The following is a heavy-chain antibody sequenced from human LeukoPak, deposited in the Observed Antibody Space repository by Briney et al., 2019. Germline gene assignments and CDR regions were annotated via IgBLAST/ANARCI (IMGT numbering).Heavy chain of an antibody. CDR3: ASSNYAYYYYGMDV. J-gene: IGHJ6*02. Sequence: SQTLSLTCAISGDSASSNSAAWNWIRQSPSRGLEWLGRTYHRSKWYNDYAVSVKSRITINPDTSKNQFSLQLNSVTPEDTAVYYCASSNYAYYYYGMDVWGQGTTVTVSS. V-gene: IGHV6-1*01. D-gene: IGHD4-11*01. CDR2: TYHRSKWYN. CDR1: GDSASSNSAA.